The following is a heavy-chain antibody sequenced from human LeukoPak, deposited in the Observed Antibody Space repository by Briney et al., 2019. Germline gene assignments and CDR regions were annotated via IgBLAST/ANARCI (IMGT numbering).Heavy chain of an antibody. V-gene: IGHV3-30*02. D-gene: IGHD3-16*01. CDR3: AKDSATWGFDS. J-gene: IGHJ4*02. Sequence: GGSLRLSCAASGFVFSHFNMHWVRHAPGKGLEWVAFIFYEEGKRSYSDSVKGRFTISRDISKRTLYLQMNGLRVEDTAVYYCAKDSATWGFDSWGQGTLVTVSS. CDR1: GFVFSHFN. CDR2: IFYEEGKR.